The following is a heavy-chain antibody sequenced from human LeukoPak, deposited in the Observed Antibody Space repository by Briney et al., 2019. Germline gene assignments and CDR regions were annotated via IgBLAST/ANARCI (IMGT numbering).Heavy chain of an antibody. Sequence: PSETLSLTCTVSGGSISSSSYYWGWIRQPPGKGLEWIGSIYYSGSTYYNPSLKSRVTISVDTSKNQFSLKLSSVTAADTAVYYCARVVGIAVAGTFDYWGQGTLVTVSS. CDR3: ARVVGIAVAGTFDY. CDR2: IYYSGST. CDR1: GGSISSSSYY. J-gene: IGHJ4*02. V-gene: IGHV4-39*07. D-gene: IGHD6-19*01.